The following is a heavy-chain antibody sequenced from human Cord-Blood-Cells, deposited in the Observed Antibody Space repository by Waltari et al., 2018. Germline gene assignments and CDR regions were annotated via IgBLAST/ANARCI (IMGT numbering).Heavy chain of an antibody. CDR3: ARRANWGIDDAFDI. D-gene: IGHD7-27*01. CDR2: INHSGLT. J-gene: IGHJ3*02. V-gene: IGHV4-34*01. Sequence: QVQLQQWGAGLLKPSETLALTCAVYGGSFSGYSLRWIRQTPGKGLEWIGEINHSGLTNYNPSLKSRVTISVDTSKNQFSLKLSSVTAADTAVYYCARRANWGIDDAFDIWGQGTMVTVSS. CDR1: GGSFSGYS.